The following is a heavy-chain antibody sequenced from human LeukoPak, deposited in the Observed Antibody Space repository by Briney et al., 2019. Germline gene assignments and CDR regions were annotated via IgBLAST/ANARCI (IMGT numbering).Heavy chain of an antibody. D-gene: IGHD5-18*01. V-gene: IGHV4-59*01. CDR1: GFIFGRDS. CDR2: IYYSGST. CDR3: ARAISGYTYGFLY. Sequence: GSLTLSCAASGFIFGRDSMNWVRQAPGRGLEWIGYIYYSGSTNYNPSLKSRVTISVDTSKNQFSLKLSSVTAADTAMYYCARAISGYTYGFLYWGQGTLVTVSS. J-gene: IGHJ4*02.